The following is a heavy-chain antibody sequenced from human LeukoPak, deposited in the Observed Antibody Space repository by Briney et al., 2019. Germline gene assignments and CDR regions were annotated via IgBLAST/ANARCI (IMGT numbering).Heavy chain of an antibody. D-gene: IGHD1-26*01. CDR1: GYTFTSYG. CDR2: ISTHNGNT. V-gene: IGHV1-18*01. Sequence: ASVKVSCKASGYTFTSYGITWVRQAPGQGLEWMGWISTHNGNTNYVQKLQGRVTMTTDTSTSTAYMELRSLRSDDTAVYYCATMGGSYYYFYMDVWGKGTTVTVSS. CDR3: ATMGGSYYYFYMDV. J-gene: IGHJ6*03.